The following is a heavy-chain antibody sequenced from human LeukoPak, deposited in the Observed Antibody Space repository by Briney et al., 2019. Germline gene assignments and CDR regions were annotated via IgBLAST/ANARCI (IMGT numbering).Heavy chain of an antibody. J-gene: IGHJ4*02. Sequence: PGGSLRLSCAASGFTFRSHWMDWVRQAPGKGLEWVANIKQDGSQEYYVDSVKGRFTISRDNAKDSLYFQMNSLRVDDTAIYYCVRGRNGWNDGQFDYWGQGILVTVSS. CDR1: GFTFRSHW. CDR2: IKQDGSQE. D-gene: IGHD1-1*01. CDR3: VRGRNGWNDGQFDY. V-gene: IGHV3-7*04.